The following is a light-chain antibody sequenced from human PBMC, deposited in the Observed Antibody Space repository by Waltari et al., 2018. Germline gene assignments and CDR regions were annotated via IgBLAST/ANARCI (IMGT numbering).Light chain of an antibody. CDR2: RDT. V-gene: IGLV3-25*03. CDR1: ALPKQF. Sequence: SYALTQPPSVSASPGQTARITCSGNALPKQFAYWYQRKPGQAPVLVIYRDTERPSGIPGRFSGSSSGTTVTLTINGVQAEDEADYYCQSADSSGSYVLFGGGTTLTVL. J-gene: IGLJ2*01. CDR3: QSADSSGSYVL.